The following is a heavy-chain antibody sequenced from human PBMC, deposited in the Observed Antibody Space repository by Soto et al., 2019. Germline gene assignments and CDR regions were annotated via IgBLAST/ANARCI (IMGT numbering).Heavy chain of an antibody. CDR2: TYYGSKWYS. J-gene: IGHJ5*02. D-gene: IGHD6-19*01. V-gene: IGHV6-1*01. CDR1: GDSVSGNIAA. CDR3: ARSYSVAGSQYNWFDP. Sequence: SQTLSLTCAISGDSVSGNIAAWNWIRQSPSRGLEWLGRTYYGSKWYSDYAVSVKSRITINPDTSKNQFSLQLNSVTPEDTAVYYCARSYSVAGSQYNWFDPWGQGTLVTVSS.